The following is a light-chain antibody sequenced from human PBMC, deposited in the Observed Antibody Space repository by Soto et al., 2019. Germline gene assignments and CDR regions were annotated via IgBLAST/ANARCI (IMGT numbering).Light chain of an antibody. CDR3: AAWDDSLSGFYV. CDR2: RNN. V-gene: IGLV1-47*01. Sequence: QSLLTHPPSASGTPGQRVTISCSGNNSNIGSNYVHWYQHLPGTAPKLLIYRNNQRPSGVPDRFFGSKSGTSASLAISGLRSEDEADYYCAAWDDSLSGFYVFGTGTKVTV. J-gene: IGLJ1*01. CDR1: NSNIGSNY.